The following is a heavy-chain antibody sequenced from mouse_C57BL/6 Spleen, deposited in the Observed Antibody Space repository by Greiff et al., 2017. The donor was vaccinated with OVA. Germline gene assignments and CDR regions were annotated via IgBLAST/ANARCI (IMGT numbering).Heavy chain of an antibody. J-gene: IGHJ1*03. CDR2: IYPGDGDT. D-gene: IGHD4-1*01. Sequence: VQLQQSGPELVKPGASVKISCKASGYAFSSSWMNWVKQRPGKGLEWIGRIYPGDGDTNYNGKFKGKATLTADKSSSTAYMQLSSLTSEDSAVYFCARRLGQGYWYFDVWGTGTTVTVSS. CDR1: GYAFSSSW. V-gene: IGHV1-82*01. CDR3: ARRLGQGYWYFDV.